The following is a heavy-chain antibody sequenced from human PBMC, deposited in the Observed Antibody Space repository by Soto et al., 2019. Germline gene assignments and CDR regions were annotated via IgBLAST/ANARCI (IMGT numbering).Heavy chain of an antibody. CDR1: GYTLTELS. CDR3: ATLAYCGGDCQWARFDY. V-gene: IGHV1-24*01. D-gene: IGHD2-21*02. Sequence: GASVKVSCKVSGYTLTELSMHWVRQAPGKGLEWMGGFDPEDGETIYAQKFQGRVTMTEDTSTDTAYMELSSLRSEDTAVYYCATLAYCGGDCQWARFDYWGQGTLVTVSS. CDR2: FDPEDGET. J-gene: IGHJ4*02.